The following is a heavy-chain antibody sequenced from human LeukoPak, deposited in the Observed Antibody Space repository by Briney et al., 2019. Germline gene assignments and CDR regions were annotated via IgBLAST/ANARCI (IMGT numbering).Heavy chain of an antibody. J-gene: IGHJ4*02. V-gene: IGHV3-11*06. D-gene: IGHD3-22*01. CDR2: ISSLRSES. Sequence: GGSLRLSCALSGFTFSVYYMNCVRPARGEGLECVSYISSLRSESNYADSVKGRFTISRDNAKSSLYLQMNSLRAEDTAVYYGARWDSSGYWDYWGQGTLVTVSS. CDR1: GFTFSVYY. CDR3: ARWDSSGYWDY.